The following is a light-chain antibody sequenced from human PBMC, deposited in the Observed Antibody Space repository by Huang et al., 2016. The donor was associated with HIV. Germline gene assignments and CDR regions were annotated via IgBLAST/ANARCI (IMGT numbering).Light chain of an antibody. CDR3: QQYNNWPLT. V-gene: IGKV3D-15*01. CDR2: GAS. CDR1: QSVSTS. J-gene: IGKJ4*01. Sequence: EIVMTQSPVTLSVSPGERDTLSCRAGQSVSTSVAWYQQKPGQAPRLLIYGASTRATGIPATFTGSGSGTEFTLTISSLQSEDSAIYYCQQYNNWPLTVGGGTRVGIK.